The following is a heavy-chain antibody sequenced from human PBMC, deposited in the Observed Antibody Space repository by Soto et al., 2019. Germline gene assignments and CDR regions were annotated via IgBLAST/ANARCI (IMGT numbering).Heavy chain of an antibody. J-gene: IGHJ1*01. D-gene: IGHD6-13*01. Sequence: EVRLVESGGGLVQPGRSLRLSCAASGFTFDDYAMHWVRQVPGKGLEWVSGINWNSGSIGYADSVKGRFAISRDNAKNSLHLQMNSLRAEDTASYYCVKDESINWYSGHFRHWGQGTLVTVSS. CDR3: VKDESINWYSGHFRH. CDR2: INWNSGSI. CDR1: GFTFDDYA. V-gene: IGHV3-9*01.